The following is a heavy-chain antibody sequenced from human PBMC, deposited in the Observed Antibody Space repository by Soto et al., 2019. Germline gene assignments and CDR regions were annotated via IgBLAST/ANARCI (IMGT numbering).Heavy chain of an antibody. CDR3: ARGRYCLTGRCFPNWFDS. J-gene: IGHJ5*01. Sequence: LSLTCSVSGDSISTVDYFWAWIRQPPGQALEYIGYIYKSTTTYYNPSFESRVAISLDTSKSQFSLNVTSVTAADTAVHFCARGRYCLTGRCFPNWFDSWGQGTLVTVSS. CDR2: IYKSTTT. D-gene: IGHD2-15*01. CDR1: GDSISTVDYF. V-gene: IGHV4-30-4*01.